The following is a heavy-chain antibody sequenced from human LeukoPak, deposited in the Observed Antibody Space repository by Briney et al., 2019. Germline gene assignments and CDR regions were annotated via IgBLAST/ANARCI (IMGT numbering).Heavy chain of an antibody. J-gene: IGHJ4*02. CDR2: IDYSGST. V-gene: IGHV4-59*12. CDR1: VGSISSYH. Sequence: SETLSLTCTVSVGSISSYHWSWIRQPPGKGLECLGYIDYSGSTNYNPSLKSRVTISVDTSKNQFSLKLSSVTAADTAVYYCAASRRAYETTVTTWSSIYFDHWGQGTLVTVSS. D-gene: IGHD4-17*01. CDR3: AASRRAYETTVTTWSSIYFDH.